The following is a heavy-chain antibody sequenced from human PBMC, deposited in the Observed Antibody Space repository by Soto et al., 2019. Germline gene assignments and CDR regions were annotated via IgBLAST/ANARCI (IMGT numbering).Heavy chain of an antibody. CDR3: ASGYCSGGSCEDEYYYYMDV. Sequence: LSLTCTVSGGSISSGGYYWSWIRQHPGKGLEWIGYIYYSGSTYYNPSLKSRVTISVDTSKNQFSLKLSSVTAADTAVYYCASGYCSGGSCEDEYYYYMDVWGKGTTVTVSS. CDR1: GGSISSGGYY. V-gene: IGHV4-31*03. J-gene: IGHJ6*03. CDR2: IYYSGST. D-gene: IGHD2-15*01.